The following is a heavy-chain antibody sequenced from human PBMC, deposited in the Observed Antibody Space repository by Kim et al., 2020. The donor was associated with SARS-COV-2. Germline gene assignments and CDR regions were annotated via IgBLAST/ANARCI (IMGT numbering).Heavy chain of an antibody. J-gene: IGHJ6*02. V-gene: IGHV3-74*01. CDR2: VNSDGSST. CDR1: GFTFSSYF. CDR3: ARGNYYGMDV. Sequence: GGSLRLSCAASGFTFSSYFMHWVRQAPGKGLVWVSRVNSDGSSTSYADSVKGRFTISSDNAKNTLYLQMNSLRVEDTAVYYCARGNYYGMDVWGQGTTVTVSS.